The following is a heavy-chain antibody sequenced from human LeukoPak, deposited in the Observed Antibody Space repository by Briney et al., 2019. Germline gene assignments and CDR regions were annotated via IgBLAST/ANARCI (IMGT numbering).Heavy chain of an antibody. J-gene: IGHJ3*02. CDR3: AGDGVSLSRAPNFDI. V-gene: IGHV4-38-2*02. CDR1: GYAISGAYF. D-gene: IGHD3-10*01. CDR2: SRHSGST. Sequence: PSETLSLTYTVSGYAISGAYFWGWIRQPPGKGLEWIGSSRHSGSTHYNVSLKSRVIISVDTSKNQFSLRLRSVTAADTAVYYCAGDGVSLSRAPNFDIWGQGTMVTVSS.